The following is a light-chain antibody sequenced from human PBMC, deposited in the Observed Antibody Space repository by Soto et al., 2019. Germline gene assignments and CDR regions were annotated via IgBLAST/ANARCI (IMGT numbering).Light chain of an antibody. CDR3: QQYGSSPPIT. J-gene: IGKJ5*01. Sequence: ENEVTHSPVTLSLSPKDRATLSCRSIQSVSSSYLAWYQQKPGQAPRLPIYDASSRATGIPDRFSGSGSGTDFTLTISRLEPEDFAVYYCQQYGSSPPITFGQGTRLEI. CDR1: QSVSSSY. CDR2: DAS. V-gene: IGKV3-20*01.